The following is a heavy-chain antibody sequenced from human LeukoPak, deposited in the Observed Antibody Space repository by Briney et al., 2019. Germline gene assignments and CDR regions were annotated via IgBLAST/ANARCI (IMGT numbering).Heavy chain of an antibody. CDR2: IYYSGST. J-gene: IGHJ4*02. CDR1: GGSISSYY. D-gene: IGHD3-10*01. CDR3: AGRGAAGSFDY. V-gene: IGHV4-59*08. Sequence: SETLSLTCTVSGGSISSYYWSWIRQPPGKGLEWIGYIYYSGSTNYNPSLKSRVTISVDTSKNQFSLKLSSVTAADTAVYYCAGRGAAGSFDYWGQGTLVTVSS.